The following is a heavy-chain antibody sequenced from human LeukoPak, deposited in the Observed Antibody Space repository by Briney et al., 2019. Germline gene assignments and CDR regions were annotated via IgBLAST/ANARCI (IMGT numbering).Heavy chain of an antibody. CDR3: ARERFGWFFDY. Sequence: SETLSLTCTVSGGSISSYYWSWIRQPPGKGLEWIGYIYYSGSTNYNPSLKSRVTISVDTCKNQFSLKLSSVTAADTAVYYCARERFGWFFDYWGQGTLVTVSS. CDR2: IYYSGST. D-gene: IGHD3-10*01. CDR1: GGSISSYY. J-gene: IGHJ4*02. V-gene: IGHV4-59*01.